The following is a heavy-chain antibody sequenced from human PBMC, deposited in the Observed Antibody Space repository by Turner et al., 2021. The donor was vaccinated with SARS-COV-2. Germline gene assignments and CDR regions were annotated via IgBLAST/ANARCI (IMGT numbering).Heavy chain of an antibody. CDR2: SNTSGDST. CDR1: GFTFSNYD. Sequence: VQLLESGGGLVQPGGSLRLSCAASGFTFSNYDLSWLRQAPGKGPVWVSNSNTSGDSTFFADPGKGRFTISRENSKKTVFLRMTSLRAEDTAVYYCAKDEGVFSGYGNFDYWGRGTLVTVSS. J-gene: IGHJ4*02. D-gene: IGHD2-8*01. V-gene: IGHV3-23*01. CDR3: AKDEGVFSGYGNFDY.